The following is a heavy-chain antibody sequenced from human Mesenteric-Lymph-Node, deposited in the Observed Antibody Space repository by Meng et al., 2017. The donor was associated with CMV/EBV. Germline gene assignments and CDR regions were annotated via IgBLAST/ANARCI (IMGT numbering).Heavy chain of an antibody. Sequence: ASVKVSCKASGYTFTSYFIHWVRQAPGQGPEWVGIINPSRGNTDYAPRFRGRVTMTTDTSTSAVYMELSSLRSEDTAVYYCTRERLATCYFDYWGQGTLVTVSS. J-gene: IGHJ4*02. CDR1: GYTFTSYF. D-gene: IGHD2-15*01. CDR3: TRERLATCYFDY. V-gene: IGHV1-46*01. CDR2: INPSRGNT.